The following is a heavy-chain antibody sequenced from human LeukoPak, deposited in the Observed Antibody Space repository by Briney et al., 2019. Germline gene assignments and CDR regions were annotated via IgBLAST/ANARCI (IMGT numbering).Heavy chain of an antibody. D-gene: IGHD1-7*01. J-gene: IGHJ4*02. CDR3: AKGRIGNYAYDY. V-gene: IGHV3-23*01. CDR2: ISGSSGST. CDR1: GFTLSTYA. Sequence: PGRSLRLSCAASGFTLSTYAMSWVRQAPGKGLEWVSTISGSSGSTYYADSVKGRFTISRDNSKNTLFLQMNSPRAEDTAIYFCAKGRIGNYAYDYRGQGTLVTVSS.